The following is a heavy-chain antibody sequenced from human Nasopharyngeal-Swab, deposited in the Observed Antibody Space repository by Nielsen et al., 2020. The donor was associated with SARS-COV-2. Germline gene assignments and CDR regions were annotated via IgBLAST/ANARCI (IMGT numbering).Heavy chain of an antibody. D-gene: IGHD3-10*01. J-gene: IGHJ6*02. CDR3: ARDFYGSGSYHNAYGMDV. V-gene: IGHV3-7*01. Sequence: WIRQPPGKGLEWAANIKQDGSEKYYVDSVKGRFTISRDNAKNSLYLQMNSLRAEDTAVYYCARDFYGSGSYHNAYGMDVWGQGTTVTVSS. CDR2: IKQDGSEK.